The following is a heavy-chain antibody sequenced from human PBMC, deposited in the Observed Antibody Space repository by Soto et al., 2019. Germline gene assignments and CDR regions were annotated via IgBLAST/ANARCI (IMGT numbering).Heavy chain of an antibody. CDR1: GGSFSDYS. V-gene: IGHV4-34*02. CDR3: ARECNYYMDV. Sequence: QVQLQQWGAGLLKPSETLSLTCAVYGGSFSDYSWNWIRQPPGKGLEWIGKINHSGSSNYNPSHKSRVTMSVDTSKNQFSLKLNSVTAADTAVYYWARECNYYMDVWGKGTTATVS. J-gene: IGHJ6*03. CDR2: INHSGSS.